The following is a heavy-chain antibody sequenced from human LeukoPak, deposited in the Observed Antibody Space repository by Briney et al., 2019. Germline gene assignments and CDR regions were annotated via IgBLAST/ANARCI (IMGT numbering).Heavy chain of an antibody. CDR2: IFYSGTT. CDR1: GGSISSSSYY. J-gene: IGHJ4*02. Sequence: SETLSFTCTVSGGSISSSSYYWGWIRQPPGKGLEWIGTIFYSGTTYYNPSLKSRVTISVDTSKNQFSLNLSSVTAADTALYYCARLPRATIGATNYFDFWGQGTLVTVSS. D-gene: IGHD5-24*01. CDR3: ARLPRATIGATNYFDF. V-gene: IGHV4-39*01.